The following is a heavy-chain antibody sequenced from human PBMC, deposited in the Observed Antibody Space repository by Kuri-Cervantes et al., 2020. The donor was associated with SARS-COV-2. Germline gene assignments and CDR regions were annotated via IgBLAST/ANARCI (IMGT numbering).Heavy chain of an antibody. CDR1: GFTFGDYA. J-gene: IGHJ4*02. V-gene: IGHV3-49*04. D-gene: IGHD3-3*01. CDR2: IRSKAYGGTT. CDR3: TRNDFWSGYYPDY. Sequence: SCTASGFTFGDYAMSWVRQAPGKGLEWVGFIRSKAYGGTTEYAASVKGRFTISRDDSKSIAYLQMNSLKTEDTAVYYCTRNDFWSGYYPDYWGQGTLVTVSS.